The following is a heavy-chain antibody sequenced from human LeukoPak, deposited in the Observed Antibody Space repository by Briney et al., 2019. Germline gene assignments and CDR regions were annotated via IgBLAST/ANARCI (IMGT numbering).Heavy chain of an antibody. Sequence: ASVKVSCKASGYTFTSYDINWARQATGQGLEWMGWMNPNSGNTGYAQKFQGRVTMTRNTSISTAYMELSSLRSEDTAVYYCARGGRQWLVGGKDYWGQGTLVTVSS. CDR3: ARGGRQWLVGGKDY. D-gene: IGHD6-19*01. CDR2: MNPNSGNT. CDR1: GYTFTSYD. V-gene: IGHV1-8*02. J-gene: IGHJ4*02.